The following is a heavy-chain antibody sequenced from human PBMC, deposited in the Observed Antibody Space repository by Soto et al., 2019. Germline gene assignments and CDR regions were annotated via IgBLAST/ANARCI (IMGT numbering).Heavy chain of an antibody. CDR3: AHKGSGSRAIDY. CDR1: GFSLSTSGVG. CDR2: IYWDDSK. Sequence: QITLKESGPTLVKPTQTLTLTCTFSGFSLSTSGVGVGWIRQPPGKALEWLAVIYWDDSKTYSPSLKSRLTIAKDTSRDQVVITITNMDPVDTAPYYCAHKGSGSRAIDYWGQGALVTVSS. V-gene: IGHV2-5*02. D-gene: IGHD3-10*01. J-gene: IGHJ4*02.